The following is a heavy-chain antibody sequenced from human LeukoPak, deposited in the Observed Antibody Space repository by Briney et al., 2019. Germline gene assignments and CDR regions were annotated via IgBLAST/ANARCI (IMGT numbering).Heavy chain of an antibody. CDR3: ARVGTVTTSLDY. V-gene: IGHV4-34*01. Sequence: SETLSLTCAVYGGSFSGYYWSWIRQPPGKGLEWIGEINHSGSTNYNPSLKSRVTISVDTSKNQFSLKLSSVTAADTAVYYCARVGTVTTSLDYWGQGTLVTVSS. CDR2: INHSGST. CDR1: GGSFSGYY. J-gene: IGHJ4*02. D-gene: IGHD4-11*01.